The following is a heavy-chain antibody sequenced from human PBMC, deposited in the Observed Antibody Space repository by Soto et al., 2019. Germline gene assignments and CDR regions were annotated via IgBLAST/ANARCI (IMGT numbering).Heavy chain of an antibody. V-gene: IGHV3-23*01. Sequence: EVQLLESGGGLVQPGGSLRLSCATSGFTFTSHVISWVRQAPGKGLEWVSAASARNTNTYYADSVRDRFTISRDHSKRTVYLPLARLRGEDTAVYRCALDVTSEGPRGYSSSWYGWFGPWGQGTLVVVSS. D-gene: IGHD6-13*01. J-gene: IGHJ5*02. CDR1: GFTFTSHV. CDR3: ALDVTSEGPRGYSSSWYGWFGP. CDR2: ASARNTNT.